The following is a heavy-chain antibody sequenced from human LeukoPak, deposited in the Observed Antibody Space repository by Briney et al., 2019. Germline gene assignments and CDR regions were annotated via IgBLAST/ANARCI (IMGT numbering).Heavy chain of an antibody. J-gene: IGHJ4*02. CDR3: GRLPDGGDDYLEY. CDR2: INSVGSST. V-gene: IGHV3-74*01. Sequence: GGSLRLSCAASGFTLSNYWMHWVRQVPGKGLVWVARINSVGSSTSYAQCVEGRFTISRDNAMHTLYLQRNSLRTEDTGVYYCGRLPDGGDDYLEYWGQGTLVTVSS. D-gene: IGHD3-16*01. CDR1: GFTLSNYW.